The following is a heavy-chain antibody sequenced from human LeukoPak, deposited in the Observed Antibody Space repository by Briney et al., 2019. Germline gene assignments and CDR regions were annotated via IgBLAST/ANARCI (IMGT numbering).Heavy chain of an antibody. V-gene: IGHV3-53*01. D-gene: IGHD6-19*01. CDR2: IYRDDST. Sequence: GSLRLSCAASGFAFSRNYMSWVRQAPGKGLEWGSEIYRDDSTYYAASVKGRFSIFRDNSKNTLYLQMNSLIAADTAVYYCAKAYSSGWFYFEYWGQGTLVTVSS. J-gene: IGHJ4*02. CDR1: GFAFSRNY. CDR3: AKAYSSGWFYFEY.